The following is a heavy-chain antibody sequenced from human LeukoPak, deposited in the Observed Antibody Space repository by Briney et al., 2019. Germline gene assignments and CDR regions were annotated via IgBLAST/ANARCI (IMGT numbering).Heavy chain of an antibody. CDR2: IKQDGSEK. CDR3: VRDSGATIVQRNYYYYYYGMDV. J-gene: IGHJ6*02. V-gene: IGHV3-7*01. Sequence: PGGSLRLSCAASGFTFSSYWMSWVRQAPGKGLEWVANIKQDGSEKYYVDSVKGRFTISRDNAKNTLYLQMNSLRAEDTAVDYCVRDSGATIVQRNYYYYYYGMDVWGQGTTVTVSS. CDR1: GFTFSSYW. D-gene: IGHD5-12*01.